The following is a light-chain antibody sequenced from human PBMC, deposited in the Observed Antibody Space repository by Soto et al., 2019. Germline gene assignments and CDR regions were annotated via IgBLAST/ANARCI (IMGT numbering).Light chain of an antibody. V-gene: IGLV1-40*01. CDR2: GNS. CDR3: QSYDSSLSGWV. J-gene: IGLJ3*02. CDR1: SSNIGAGYD. Sequence: QSVLTQPPSVSGAPGQRVTISCTRSSSNIGAGYDVHWYQQLPGTAPKLLIYGNSNRPSGVPDRFSGSKSGTSASLAITGLQAEDEADYSCQSYDSSLSGWVFGGGTKLTVL.